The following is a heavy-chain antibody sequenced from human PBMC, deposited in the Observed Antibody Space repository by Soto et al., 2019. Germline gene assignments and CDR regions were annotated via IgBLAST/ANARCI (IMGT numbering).Heavy chain of an antibody. CDR2: IYYSGST. V-gene: IGHV4-39*01. Sequence: SETLSLTCTVSGGSISSSSYYWGWIRQPPGKGLEWIGSIYYSGSTYYNPSLKSRVTISVDTSKNQFSLKLSSVTAADTAVYYCARSAMAHTFNWGQGTLVTVSS. CDR1: GGSISSSSYY. CDR3: ARSAMAHTFN. J-gene: IGHJ4*02. D-gene: IGHD5-18*01.